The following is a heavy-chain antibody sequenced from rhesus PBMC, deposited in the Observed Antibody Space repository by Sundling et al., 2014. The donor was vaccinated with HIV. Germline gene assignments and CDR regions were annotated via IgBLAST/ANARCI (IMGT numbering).Heavy chain of an antibody. CDR3: ARFCTGSGCYGSGLDS. CDR2: INPSNGSP. D-gene: IGHD2-21*01. Sequence: QVQLVQSGAEVKKPGASVKLSCKASGYTFTSYSINWVRQAPGQGLEWMGWINPSNGSPGYAQKFQGRVTMTRDTSTSTAYMELSSLRSEDTAVYYCARFCTGSGCYGSGLDSWGQGVVVTVSS. V-gene: IGHV1-200*01. CDR1: GYTFTSYS. J-gene: IGHJ6*01.